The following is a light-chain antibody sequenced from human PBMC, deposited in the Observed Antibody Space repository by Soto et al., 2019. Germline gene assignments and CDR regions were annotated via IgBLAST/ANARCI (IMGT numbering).Light chain of an antibody. CDR1: QGISNY. Sequence: DIQMTQSPSSLSASVGDRVTITCRASQGISNYLAWYQQKPGKVPKLLIYAASTLQSGVPSRFSGSGSGTNFTLTISSLLPEDVATYYCQKYNSAHLTFGGGTKVDIK. CDR3: QKYNSAHLT. CDR2: AAS. J-gene: IGKJ4*01. V-gene: IGKV1-27*01.